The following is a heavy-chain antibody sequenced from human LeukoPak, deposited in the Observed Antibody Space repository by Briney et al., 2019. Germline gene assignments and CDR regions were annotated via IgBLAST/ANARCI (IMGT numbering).Heavy chain of an antibody. Sequence: ASVKVSCKASGYTFTGYYMHWVRQAPGQGLEWMGWINPNSGGTNYAQKFQGRVTMTRDTSISTAYMELSRLRSDDTAVYYCARVGVAAAGYPFDHWGQGTLVTVSS. CDR1: GYTFTGYY. CDR2: INPNSGGT. D-gene: IGHD6-13*01. J-gene: IGHJ4*02. V-gene: IGHV1-2*02. CDR3: ARVGVAAAGYPFDH.